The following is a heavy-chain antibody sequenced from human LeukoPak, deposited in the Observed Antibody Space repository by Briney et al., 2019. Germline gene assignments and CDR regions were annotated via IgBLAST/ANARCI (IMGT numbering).Heavy chain of an antibody. Sequence: GGSLRLSCAASGFTFSSYSMNWVRQAPGKGLEWVSSISSSSSYIYYADSVKGRLTISRDNAKNSLYLQMNSLRAEDTAVYYCARSIVGATSRSYYMDVWGKGTTVTVSS. CDR3: ARSIVGATSRSYYMDV. CDR1: GFTFSSYS. J-gene: IGHJ6*03. D-gene: IGHD1-26*01. V-gene: IGHV3-21*01. CDR2: ISSSSSYI.